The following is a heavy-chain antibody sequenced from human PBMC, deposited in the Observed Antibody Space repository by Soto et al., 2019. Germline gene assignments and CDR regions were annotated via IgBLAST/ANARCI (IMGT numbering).Heavy chain of an antibody. Sequence: QVQLQESGPGLVKPSETLSLTCTVSGGSISSYYWSWIRQPPGKGLEWIGYIYYSGHTYQNPSLKSRVTMSVDTSRNQFSLQLNSVTAADTAVYYCARESAGSGKNNWFDPWGQGTLFTVSS. CDR2: IYYSGHT. CDR3: ARESAGSGKNNWFDP. CDR1: GGSISSYY. J-gene: IGHJ5*02. D-gene: IGHD3-10*01. V-gene: IGHV4-59*01.